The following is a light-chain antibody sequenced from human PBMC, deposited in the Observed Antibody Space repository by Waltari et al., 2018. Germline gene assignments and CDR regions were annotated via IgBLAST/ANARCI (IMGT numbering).Light chain of an antibody. J-gene: IGLJ7*01. CDR2: SNK. V-gene: IGLV1-47*02. Sequence: QSVLTQPPSASGTTGQRVAISCSGSSANSGSNYVYWYQQPPGTATKLLIYSNKRRPAGVPDRFSGSMSGTSPSLAISGLRSADAADYDCAAWDDSLSGSVFGGGTQLTVL. CDR1: SANSGSNY. CDR3: AAWDDSLSGSV.